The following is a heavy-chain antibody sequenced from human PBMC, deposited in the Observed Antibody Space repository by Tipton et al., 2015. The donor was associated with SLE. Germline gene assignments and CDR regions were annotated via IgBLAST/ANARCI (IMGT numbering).Heavy chain of an antibody. Sequence: LRLSCTVSGDSISRYYWSWIRQPPGRGLEWIGYMHYRGDTHYNPSLKSRVTISVDTSKIHFSLNLSSVTAADMAVYYCARQRSIGGKDYGMDVWGQGTTVTVSS. J-gene: IGHJ6*02. CDR2: MHYRGDT. V-gene: IGHV4-59*08. CDR1: GDSISRYY. D-gene: IGHD3-16*01. CDR3: ARQRSIGGKDYGMDV.